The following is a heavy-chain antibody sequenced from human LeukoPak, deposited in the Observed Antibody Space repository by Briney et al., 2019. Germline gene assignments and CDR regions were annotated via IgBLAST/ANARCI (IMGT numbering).Heavy chain of an antibody. Sequence: SETLSLTCTVSGGSISSYYWSWIRQPAGKGLEWIGRIYTSGSTNYNPSLKSRVTMSVDTSKNQFSLKLSSVTAADTAVYYCARLGYYYDSSGYYYGVHDAFDIWGQGTMVTVSS. CDR2: IYTSGST. D-gene: IGHD3-22*01. CDR3: ARLGYYYDSSGYYYGVHDAFDI. J-gene: IGHJ3*02. V-gene: IGHV4-4*07. CDR1: GGSISSYY.